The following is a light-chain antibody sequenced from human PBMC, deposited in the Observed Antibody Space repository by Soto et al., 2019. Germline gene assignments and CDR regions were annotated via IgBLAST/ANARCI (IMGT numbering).Light chain of an antibody. CDR3: QQYGSSPYT. J-gene: IGKJ2*01. CDR2: GAS. V-gene: IGKV3-20*01. CDR1: QSVRSNY. Sequence: EIVLTQSPGTLSLSPGERATLSCRASQSVRSNYLAWYHQKPGQAPRLLIFGASSRATGSPDRFSGSGSGTDFTLTISRLEPEDFAVYYCQQYGSSPYTFGQGTRLEIK.